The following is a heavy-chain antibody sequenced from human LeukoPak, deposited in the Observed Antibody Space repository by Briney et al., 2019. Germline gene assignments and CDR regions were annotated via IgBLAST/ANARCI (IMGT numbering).Heavy chain of an antibody. CDR1: GFTFSSCA. CDR3: AKRPPASGWSAMDV. CDR2: TSGGAGTT. J-gene: IGHJ6*04. V-gene: IGHV3-23*01. Sequence: GGSLRLSCTASGFTFSSCAMNWVRQAPGKGLEWVSTTSGGAGTTYYADSVKGRFTISRDNSENTLHLQMNNLRAEDSALYYCAKRPPASGWSAMDVWGKGTTVTVSS. D-gene: IGHD6-19*01.